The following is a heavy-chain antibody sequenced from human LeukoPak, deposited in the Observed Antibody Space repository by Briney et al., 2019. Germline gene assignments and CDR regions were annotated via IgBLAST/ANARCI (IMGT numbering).Heavy chain of an antibody. CDR1: GFTFSSYA. D-gene: IGHD5-24*01. V-gene: IGHV3-23*01. Sequence: GGSLRLPCAASGFTFSSYAMSWVRQAPGKGLEWVSAISGSGGSTYYADSVKGRFTISRDNSKNTLYLQMNSLRAEDTAVYYCATRDGYNRPFDYWGQGTLVTVSS. CDR3: ATRDGYNRPFDY. CDR2: ISGSGGST. J-gene: IGHJ4*02.